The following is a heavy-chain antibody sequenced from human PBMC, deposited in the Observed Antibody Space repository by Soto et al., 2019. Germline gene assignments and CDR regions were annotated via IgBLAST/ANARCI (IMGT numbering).Heavy chain of an antibody. V-gene: IGHV5-10-1*01. Sequence: GESLKISCKGSGYSFAGYWITWVRQRPGKGLEWMGRIDPSDSQTYYSPSFRGHVTISVTKSITTVFLQWSSLRASDTAMYYCARQIYDSDTGPNFQYYFDSWGQGTPVTVSS. CDR3: ARQIYDSDTGPNFQYYFDS. J-gene: IGHJ4*02. CDR1: GYSFAGYW. D-gene: IGHD3-22*01. CDR2: IDPSDSQT.